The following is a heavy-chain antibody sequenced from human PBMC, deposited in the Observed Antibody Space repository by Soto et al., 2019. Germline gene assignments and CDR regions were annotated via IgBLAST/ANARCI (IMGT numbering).Heavy chain of an antibody. V-gene: IGHV1-69*12. CDR1: GGTFSSYA. CDR3: ARASSSTVTTYYYGMDV. J-gene: IGHJ6*02. CDR2: IIPIFGTA. Sequence: QVQLVQSGAEVKKPGSSVKVSCKASGGTFSSYAISWVRQAPGQGLEWMGGIIPIFGTANYAQKFQGRVTIAADESTRTAYMELSSLRSEDTAVYYCARASSSTVTTYYYGMDVWGQGTTVTVSS. D-gene: IGHD4-17*01.